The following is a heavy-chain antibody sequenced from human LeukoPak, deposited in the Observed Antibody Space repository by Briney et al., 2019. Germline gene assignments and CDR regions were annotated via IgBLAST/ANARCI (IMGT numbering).Heavy chain of an antibody. CDR3: ASYPTGVEERLGHWAYFDY. Sequence: PGGSLRLSCAASGFTFSSYSMNWVRQAPGKGLEWVSSISSSSSYIYHADSVKGRFTISRDNAKNSLYLQMNSLRAEDTAVYYCASYPTGVEERLGHWAYFDYWGQGTLVTVSS. CDR2: ISSSSSYI. CDR1: GFTFSSYS. J-gene: IGHJ4*02. D-gene: IGHD6-25*01. V-gene: IGHV3-21*01.